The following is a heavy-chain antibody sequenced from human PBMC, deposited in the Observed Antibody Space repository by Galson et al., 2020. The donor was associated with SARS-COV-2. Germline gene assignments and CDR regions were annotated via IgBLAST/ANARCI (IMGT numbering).Heavy chain of an antibody. J-gene: IGHJ3*02. CDR2: ISGSGGST. D-gene: IGHD3-10*01. V-gene: IGHV3-23*01. CDR1: GFTFSSYA. Sequence: GASLRLSCAASGFTFSSYAMSWVRQAPGKGLEWVSAISGSGGSTYYADSVKGRFTISRDNSKNTLYLQMNSLRAEDTAVYYCAKDRTYYYGSGSYYNHDAFDIWGQGTMVTVSS. CDR3: AKDRTYYYGSGSYYNHDAFDI.